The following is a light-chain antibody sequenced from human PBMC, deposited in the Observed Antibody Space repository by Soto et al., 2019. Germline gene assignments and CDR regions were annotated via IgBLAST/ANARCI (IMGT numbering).Light chain of an antibody. Sequence: EIVLTQSPGTLSLSPGETATLSCRTSQTISRDDLAWYQQRPGQAPRLLVSATSRRATGIPDRFNGYGSGTDFTLTISSLESEDFGVYYCYQYYSSPHTFGPGTRVDIK. J-gene: IGKJ3*01. CDR1: QTISRDD. CDR3: YQYYSSPHT. CDR2: ATS. V-gene: IGKV3-20*01.